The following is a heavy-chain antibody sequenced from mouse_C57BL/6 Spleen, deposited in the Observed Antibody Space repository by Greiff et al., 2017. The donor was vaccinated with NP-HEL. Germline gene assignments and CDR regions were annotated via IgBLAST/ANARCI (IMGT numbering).Heavy chain of an antibody. CDR2: IHPNSGST. CDR3: ARTIYYDYDEDAMDY. D-gene: IGHD2-4*01. Sequence: QVQLQQPGAELVKPGASVKLSCKASGYTFTSYWMHWVKQRPGQGLEWIGMIHPNSGSTNYTEKFKSTATLTVDKSSSTAYMQLSSLTSEDSAVYYCARTIYYDYDEDAMDYWGQGTSVTVSS. CDR1: GYTFTSYW. J-gene: IGHJ4*01. V-gene: IGHV1-64*01.